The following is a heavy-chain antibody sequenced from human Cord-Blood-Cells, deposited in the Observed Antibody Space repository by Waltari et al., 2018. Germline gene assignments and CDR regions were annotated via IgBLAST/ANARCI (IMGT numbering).Heavy chain of an antibody. CDR1: GYTFHGYY. CDR2: VNPNSGGT. Sequence: VQLVQYGAAVKKPGASVKVSCKASGYTFHGYYILCVRQAPGQGLEWMGWVNPNSGGTNYAQKFQCWVTMTRDTSLSTAYMELSRLRSDDTAVYYCARSSATTPLDYWGQGTLFTVSS. CDR3: ARSSATTPLDY. J-gene: IGHJ4*02. V-gene: IGHV1-2*04. D-gene: IGHD1-1*01.